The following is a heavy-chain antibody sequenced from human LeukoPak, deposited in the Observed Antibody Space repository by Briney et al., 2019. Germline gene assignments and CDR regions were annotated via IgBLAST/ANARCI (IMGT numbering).Heavy chain of an antibody. CDR1: GCTFTSYY. D-gene: IGHD2-2*01. J-gene: IGHJ4*02. CDR3: ARHPSPQLHHFDY. V-gene: IGHV1-46*01. Sequence: GASVKVSCKASGCTFTSYYMHWVRQAPGQGLEWMGIINPSGDSTSYEQRFQGRLTMTRDTSTNTVYMELSSLRSEDTAVYYCARHPSPQLHHFDYWGQGTLVTVSS. CDR2: INPSGDST.